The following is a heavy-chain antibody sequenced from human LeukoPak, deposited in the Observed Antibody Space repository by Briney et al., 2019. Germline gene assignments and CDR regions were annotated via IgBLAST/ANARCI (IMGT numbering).Heavy chain of an antibody. CDR2: ISAYNGNT. Sequence: GASVKVSCKASGYTFTSYGISWVRQAPGQGLEWMGWISAYNGNTNYAQKLQGRVTMTTDTSTSTAYMELRSLRSDDTAVYYRARGSTARYYYDSSGYYRGAVDYWGQGTLVTVSS. CDR1: GYTFTSYG. CDR3: ARGSTARYYYDSSGYYRGAVDY. D-gene: IGHD3-22*01. V-gene: IGHV1-18*01. J-gene: IGHJ4*02.